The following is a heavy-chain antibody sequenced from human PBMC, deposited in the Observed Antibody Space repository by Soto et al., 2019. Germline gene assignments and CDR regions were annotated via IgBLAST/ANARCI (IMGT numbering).Heavy chain of an antibody. V-gene: IGHV3-48*01. CDR1: GFTFSSYS. D-gene: IGHD2-15*01. CDR3: ARDVGEYCSGGSCYFGAFDI. CDR2: ISSSSSTI. Sequence: GGSLRLSCAASGFTFSSYSMNLVRQAPGKGLEWFSYISSSSSTIYYADSVKGRFTISRDNAKNSLYLQMNSLRAEDTAVYYCARDVGEYCSGGSCYFGAFDIWGQGTMVTVSS. J-gene: IGHJ3*02.